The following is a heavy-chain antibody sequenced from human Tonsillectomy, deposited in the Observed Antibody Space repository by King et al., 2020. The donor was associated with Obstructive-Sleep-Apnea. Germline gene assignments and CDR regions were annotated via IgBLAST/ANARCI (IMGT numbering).Heavy chain of an antibody. CDR2: IGTAGDT. V-gene: IGHV3-13*01. D-gene: IGHD3-22*01. CDR3: ARVSYYDSSGSYYYYYYGMDV. Sequence: VQLVESGGGLVQPGGSLRLSCAASGFTFSSYDMHWVRQATGKGLEWVSAIGTAGDTYYPGSVKGRFTIPRENAKNSFYLQMNSLRAGDTAVYYCARVSYYDSSGSYYYYYYGMDVWGQGTTVTVSS. J-gene: IGHJ6*02. CDR1: GFTFSSYD.